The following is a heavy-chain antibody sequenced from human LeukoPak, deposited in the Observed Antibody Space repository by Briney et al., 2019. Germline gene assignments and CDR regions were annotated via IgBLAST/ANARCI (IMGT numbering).Heavy chain of an antibody. V-gene: IGHV3-21*01. CDR3: TRDGKDCSSTSCSADY. D-gene: IGHD2-2*01. CDR2: ISVSSSYI. J-gene: IGHJ4*02. Sequence: PGGSLRLSCAASGFTFSTYTMNWVRPAPGKGLEWGSSISVSSSYIYYAGSVKGRFTISRDNAKNSLYLQMNSLRVEDTAVYFCTRDGKDCSSTSCSADYWGQGTLVTVSS. CDR1: GFTFSTYT.